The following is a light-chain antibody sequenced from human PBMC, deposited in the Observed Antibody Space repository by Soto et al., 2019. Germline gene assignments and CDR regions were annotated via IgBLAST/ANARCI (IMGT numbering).Light chain of an antibody. V-gene: IGLV2-11*01. Sequence: ALTQPRSVSGSPGQSVTISCTGTSSDVGGYNYVSWYQQHPGKAPKLMIYDVSKRPSGVPDRFSGSKSGNTASLTISGLQAEDEADYYCCSYAGSYTSYVFGTGTKVTVL. CDR1: SSDVGGYNY. CDR3: CSYAGSYTSYV. J-gene: IGLJ1*01. CDR2: DVS.